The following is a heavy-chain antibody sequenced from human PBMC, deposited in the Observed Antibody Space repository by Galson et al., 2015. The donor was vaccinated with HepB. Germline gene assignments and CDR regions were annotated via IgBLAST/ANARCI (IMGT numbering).Heavy chain of an antibody. CDR2: INAGNGDT. J-gene: IGHJ6*02. CDR1: GYTFTRYA. CDR3: ARGPGTGHNYYYGLDV. Sequence: SVKVSCKASGYTFTRYAMHWVRQAPGQRLEWMGCINAGNGDTKYSQKFQDRVTITRDTSASTAYMELSSLRSQDTAVYYCARGPGTGHNYYYGLDVWGQGTTVTVSS. V-gene: IGHV1-3*01. D-gene: IGHD3/OR15-3a*01.